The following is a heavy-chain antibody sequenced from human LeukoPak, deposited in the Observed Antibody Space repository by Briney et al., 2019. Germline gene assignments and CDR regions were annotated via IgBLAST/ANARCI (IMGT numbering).Heavy chain of an antibody. CDR1: GYIFSKYW. CDR2: IYPGDSDT. J-gene: IGHJ1*01. Sequence: GESLKISCQGSGYIFSKYWIGWVRQMPGKGLEWMGIIYPGDSDTRYSPSFQGQVTISVDKSISTAYLQWSSLKASDTAIYYCATQGLMSGRAYFQYWGQGTLVTVSS. CDR3: ATQGLMSGRAYFQY. V-gene: IGHV5-51*01. D-gene: IGHD2-8*01.